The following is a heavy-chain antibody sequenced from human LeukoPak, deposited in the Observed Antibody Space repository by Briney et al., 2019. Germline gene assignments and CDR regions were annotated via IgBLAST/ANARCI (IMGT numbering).Heavy chain of an antibody. CDR3: ARDGGDDAFDI. D-gene: IGHD3-10*01. CDR1: GFTFSSYG. CDR2: ISYDGSHK. J-gene: IGHJ3*02. V-gene: IGHV3-30*03. Sequence: GRSLRLSCAASGFTFSSYGMHWVRQAPGKGLEWVAVISYDGSHKYYTESVKGRFTISRDNSKNTLYLEMNYLRVEDTAVYYCARDGGDDAFDIWGQGTMVTVSS.